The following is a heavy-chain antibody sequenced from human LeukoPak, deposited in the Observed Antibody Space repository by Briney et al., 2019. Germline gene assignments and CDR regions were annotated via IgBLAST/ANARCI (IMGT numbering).Heavy chain of an antibody. J-gene: IGHJ4*02. Sequence: GGSLRLSCASSGFTFNNYAMTWVRQAPGKGLEWVSSITASGGSTYCADSVKGRFTISRDNSKNTLYLQMSSLRAEDTAVYYCARDYPTSGIVTIFDCWGQGTLVTDSS. CDR3: ARDYPTSGIVTIFDC. CDR1: GFTFNNYA. CDR2: ITASGGST. D-gene: IGHD1-1*01. V-gene: IGHV3-23*01.